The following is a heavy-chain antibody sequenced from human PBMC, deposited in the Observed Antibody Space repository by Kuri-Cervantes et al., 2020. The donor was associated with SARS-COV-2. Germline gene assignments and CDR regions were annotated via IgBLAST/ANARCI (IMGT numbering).Heavy chain of an antibody. J-gene: IGHJ5*02. D-gene: IGHD3-3*01. CDR2: INHSGST. V-gene: IGHV4-34*01. Sequence: SQTLSLTCAVYGGSFSGYYWSWIRQPPGKGLEWIGEINHSGSTNHNPSLKSRVAISVDTSKNQFSLKLSPVTAADTAVYYCARVGHHFSTDFWSGYREASNWFDPWGQGTLVTVSS. CDR3: ARVGHHFSTDFWSGYREASNWFDP. CDR1: GGSFSGYY.